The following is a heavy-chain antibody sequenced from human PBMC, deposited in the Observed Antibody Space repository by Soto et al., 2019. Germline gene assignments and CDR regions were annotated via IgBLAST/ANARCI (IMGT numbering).Heavy chain of an antibody. CDR1: GFTFSLYA. V-gene: IGHV3-23*01. D-gene: IGHD6-13*01. CDR2: ISGSDGGT. CDR3: ARDQELPEY. Sequence: EVELLESGGGLVQPGGSLRLSCEASGFTFSLYAMSWVRQAPGKGLEWVSHISGSDGGTYYADSVKGRFTISRDNSKNTLYLQMMSLRAEDSAVYYCARDQELPEYWGQGTLVTVSS. J-gene: IGHJ4*02.